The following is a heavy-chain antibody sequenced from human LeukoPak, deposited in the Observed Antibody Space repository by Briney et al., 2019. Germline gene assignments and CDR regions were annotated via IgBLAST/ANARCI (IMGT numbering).Heavy chain of an antibody. D-gene: IGHD1-1*01. CDR2: INSDGSST. Sequence: GGSLRLSCAASGFTFSNYWIHWVRQAPGKGLVWVSRINSDGSSTSYADSVKGRFTISRDNSKNTLYLQMNSLRAEDTAVYYCARVSSDNWNDDETAGFDYWGQGTLVTVSS. CDR3: ARVSSDNWNDDETAGFDY. CDR1: GFTFSNYW. J-gene: IGHJ4*02. V-gene: IGHV3-74*01.